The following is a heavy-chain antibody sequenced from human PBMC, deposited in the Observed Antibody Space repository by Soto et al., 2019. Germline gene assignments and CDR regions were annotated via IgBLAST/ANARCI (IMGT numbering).Heavy chain of an antibody. J-gene: IGHJ4*02. D-gene: IGHD5-18*01. Sequence: QVQLVQSGAEVKKPGASVKVSCKASGYTFTSYAMHWVRQAPGQRLEWMGWINAGNGYTKYSQKFQGRVTITRDTSASTAYMELSYLRSEDTAVYYCARDPGYSYGYNWGQGTLVTVSS. V-gene: IGHV1-3*01. CDR1: GYTFTSYA. CDR2: INAGNGYT. CDR3: ARDPGYSYGYN.